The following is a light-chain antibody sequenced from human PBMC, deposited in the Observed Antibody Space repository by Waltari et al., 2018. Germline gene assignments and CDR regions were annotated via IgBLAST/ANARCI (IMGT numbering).Light chain of an antibody. CDR3: QQCNSYLLT. CDR2: EAS. J-gene: IGKJ4*01. V-gene: IGKV1-5*03. CDR1: QSIGSS. Sequence: DIQMTQSPSTLSASVGDRVTITCRASQSIGSSLAWYQQKPGKAPKVVIYEASSLESGVPSRFSGSGSGTGFTLTISSLQPDDFATYYCQQCNSYLLTFGGGTKVEIK.